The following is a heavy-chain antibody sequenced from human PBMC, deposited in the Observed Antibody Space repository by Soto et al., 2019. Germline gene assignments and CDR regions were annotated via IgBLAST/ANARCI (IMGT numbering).Heavy chain of an antibody. CDR2: IYYSGST. Sequence: SETLSLTCTVSGGSISSYYWSWIRQPPGKGLEWIGYIYYSGSTNYNPSLKSRVTMSMDTSKNQLSLKVTSVTAADTAVYYCARAPTNHWWIGPWGQGTLVTVSS. CDR3: ARAPTNHWWIGP. D-gene: IGHD1-1*01. J-gene: IGHJ5*02. CDR1: GGSISSYY. V-gene: IGHV4-59*01.